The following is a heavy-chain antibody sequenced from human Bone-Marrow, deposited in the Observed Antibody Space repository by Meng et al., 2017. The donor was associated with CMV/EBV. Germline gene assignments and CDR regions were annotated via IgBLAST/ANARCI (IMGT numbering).Heavy chain of an antibody. CDR3: ARVPDYSNYYSYYFDY. J-gene: IGHJ4*02. CDR1: GFTFSSYS. Sequence: GESLKISCAASGFTFSSYSMNWVRQAPGKGLEWVSSISSSSSYIYYADSVKGRFTISRDNAKNSLYLQMNSLRAEDTAVYYCARVPDYSNYYSYYFDYWGQGTLVTVSS. V-gene: IGHV3-21*01. D-gene: IGHD4-11*01. CDR2: ISSSSSYI.